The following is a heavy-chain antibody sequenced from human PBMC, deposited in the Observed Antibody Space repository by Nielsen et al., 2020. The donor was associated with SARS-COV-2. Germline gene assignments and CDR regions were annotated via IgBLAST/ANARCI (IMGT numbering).Heavy chain of an antibody. V-gene: IGHV3-15*01. D-gene: IGHD3-10*01. CDR3: AKDLYYGSGSYPIPPYFDY. Sequence: GGSLRLSCTASGFTFGDYAMSWFRQAPGKGLEWVGRIKSKTDGGTTDYAAPVKGRFTISRDDSKNTLYLQMNSLRAEDTAVYYCAKDLYYGSGSYPIPPYFDYWGQGTLVTVSS. CDR1: GFTFGDYA. J-gene: IGHJ4*02. CDR2: IKSKTDGGTT.